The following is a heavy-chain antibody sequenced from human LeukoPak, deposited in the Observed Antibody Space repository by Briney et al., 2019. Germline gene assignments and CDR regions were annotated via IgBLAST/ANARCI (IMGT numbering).Heavy chain of an antibody. CDR1: GGTFSSYA. D-gene: IGHD3-10*01. CDR3: ARLTGSGTHAFDI. J-gene: IGHJ3*02. V-gene: IGHV1-69*05. CDR2: IIPIFGTA. Sequence: SVKVSCKASGGTFSSYAISRVRQAPGQGLEWMGGIIPIFGTANYAQKFQGRVTITTDESTSTAYMELSSLRSEDTAVYYCARLTGSGTHAFDIWGQGTMVTVSS.